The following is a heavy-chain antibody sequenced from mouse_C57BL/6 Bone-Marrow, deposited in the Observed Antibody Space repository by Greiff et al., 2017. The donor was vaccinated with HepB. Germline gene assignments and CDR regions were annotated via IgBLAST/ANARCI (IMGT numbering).Heavy chain of an antibody. Sequence: VKLMESGPGLVQPSQSLSITCTVSGFSLTSYGVHWVRQSPGKGLEWLGVIWRGGSTDYNAAFMSRLSITKDNSKSQVFFKMNSLQADDTAIYYCAKKRLHYYAMDYWGQGTSVTVSS. J-gene: IGHJ4*01. V-gene: IGHV2-5*01. CDR1: GFSLTSYG. CDR2: IWRGGST. CDR3: AKKRLHYYAMDY. D-gene: IGHD3-2*02.